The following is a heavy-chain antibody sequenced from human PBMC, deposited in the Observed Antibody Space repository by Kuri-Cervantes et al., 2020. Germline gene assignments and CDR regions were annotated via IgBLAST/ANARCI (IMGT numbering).Heavy chain of an antibody. Sequence: SETLSLTCTVSGGSISSYYWSWIRQPPGKGLEWIGYIYTRGSTNYDPPLKSRATISADTSRNQFSLKLNSVTAADTAVYFCARATRGGTGYYYMFDSWGQGTLVTVSS. CDR3: ARATRGGTGYYYMFDS. CDR2: IYTRGST. J-gene: IGHJ4*02. D-gene: IGHD3-9*01. V-gene: IGHV4-59*01. CDR1: GGSISSYY.